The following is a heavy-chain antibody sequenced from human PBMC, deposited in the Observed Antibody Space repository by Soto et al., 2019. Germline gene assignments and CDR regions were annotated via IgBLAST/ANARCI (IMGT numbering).Heavy chain of an antibody. J-gene: IGHJ4*02. CDR1: GDSFISGPYY. V-gene: IGHV4-39*01. Sequence: SETLSLTCTLSGDSFISGPYYWGWIRQAPGKGPEWIGSIDYSGRSYYNPSLKSRVSMSVDTSRNQFSLKLSSVTAADTAVYYCARGRPHIDIVVFVAATTGRYYFAYWGQGTLVTGSS. CDR3: ARGRPHIDIVVFVAATTGRYYFAY. CDR2: IDYSGRS. D-gene: IGHD2-15*01.